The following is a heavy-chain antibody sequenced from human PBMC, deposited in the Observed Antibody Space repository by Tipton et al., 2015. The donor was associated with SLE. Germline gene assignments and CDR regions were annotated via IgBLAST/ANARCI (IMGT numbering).Heavy chain of an antibody. J-gene: IGHJ5*02. CDR1: GGSISSSSYY. CDR3: ARGGRGDGGNPFDP. CDR2: IYYSGST. D-gene: IGHD4-23*01. V-gene: IGHV4-39*07. Sequence: TLSLTCTVSGGSISSSSYYWGWIRQSPGKGLERIGSIYYSGSTYYNPSLKSRVTVSADTSKNQFSLKLSSVTAADTAVYYCARGGRGDGGNPFDPWGQGTLVAVSS.